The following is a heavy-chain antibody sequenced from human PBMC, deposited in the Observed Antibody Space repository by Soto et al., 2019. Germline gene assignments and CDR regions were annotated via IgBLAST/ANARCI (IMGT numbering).Heavy chain of an antibody. CDR1: GGSMIGYY. J-gene: IGHJ4*02. V-gene: IGHV4-59*01. Sequence: PSETLSLTCTVSGGSMIGYYWTWIRQSPGKGLEWIGYVYYSGSTNYNPSLTSRVTISVDTSKNQFSLNLRSVTAEDTAVYYCARELYSYGPHFDYWGQGTLVTVSS. CDR3: ARELYSYGPHFDY. CDR2: VYYSGST. D-gene: IGHD5-18*01.